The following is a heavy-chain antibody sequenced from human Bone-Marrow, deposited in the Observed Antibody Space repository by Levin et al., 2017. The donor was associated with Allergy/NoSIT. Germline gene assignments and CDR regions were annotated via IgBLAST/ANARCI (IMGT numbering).Heavy chain of an antibody. D-gene: IGHD3-10*01. V-gene: IGHV1-2*02. CDR3: ARDSLTMAAAGTFYYYYGMDV. J-gene: IGHJ6*02. CDR2: INPNSGGT. CDR1: GYTFTGYY. Sequence: GESLKISCKASGYTFTGYYMHWVRQAPGQGLEWMGWINPNSGGTNYAQKFQGRVTMTRDTSISTAYMELSRLRSDDTAVYYCARDSLTMAAAGTFYYYYGMDVWGQGTTVTVSS.